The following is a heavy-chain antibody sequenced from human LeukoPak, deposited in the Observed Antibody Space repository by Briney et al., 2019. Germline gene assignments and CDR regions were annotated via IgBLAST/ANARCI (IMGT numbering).Heavy chain of an antibody. J-gene: IGHJ4*02. Sequence: ASVTVSCKASGYTFTDYTVQWLRQAPGQILEWMGYINPGTGGTRYAQNFQGRVTMTTDTSTTTASMELTNLRADDTALYYCARSRAFDNWGQGTLVTVSS. CDR2: INPGTGGT. CDR3: ARSRAFDN. D-gene: IGHD2-2*01. CDR1: GYTFTDYT. V-gene: IGHV1-2*02.